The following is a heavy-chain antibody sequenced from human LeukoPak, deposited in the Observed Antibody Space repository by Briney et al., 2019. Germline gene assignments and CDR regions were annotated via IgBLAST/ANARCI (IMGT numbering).Heavy chain of an antibody. V-gene: IGHV3-7*01. CDR1: GFTFSNYW. J-gene: IGHJ3*02. CDR3: ASLNYYDSSDYPDDFDI. CDR2: IKQDGSEK. Sequence: SGGSLRLSCAASGFTFSNYWMSWVRQAPGKGLEWVANIKQDGSEKYYVDSVEGRFTISRDSAKNSLFLHMNSLRAEDTAVYYCASLNYYDSSDYPDDFDIWGQGTMVTVSS. D-gene: IGHD3-22*01.